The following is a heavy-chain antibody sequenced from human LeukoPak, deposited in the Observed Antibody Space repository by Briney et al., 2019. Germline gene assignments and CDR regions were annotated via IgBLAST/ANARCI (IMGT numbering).Heavy chain of an antibody. CDR3: ARDLDLLLYGMDV. V-gene: IGHV3-21*01. CDR1: GFTFSSYS. J-gene: IGHJ6*02. Sequence: GGSLRLSRAASGFTFSSYSMNWVRQAPGKGLEWVSSISSSGTYVYYADSVKGRFTISRDNAENSLSLQMNSLRADDAAVYYCARDLDLLLYGMDVWGQGTTVTVSS. CDR2: ISSSGTYV. D-gene: IGHD1-26*01.